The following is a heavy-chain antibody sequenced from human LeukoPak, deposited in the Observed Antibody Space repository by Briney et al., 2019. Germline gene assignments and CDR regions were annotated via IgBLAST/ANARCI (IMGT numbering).Heavy chain of an antibody. J-gene: IGHJ5*02. V-gene: IGHV4-34*01. CDR3: ARDGFSHYGSARGWFDP. D-gene: IGHD3-10*01. CDR1: GGSFSGYY. Sequence: PSETLSLTRAVYGGSFSGYYWSWIRQPPGKGLEWIGEINHSGSTNYNPSLKSRVTISVDTSKNQFSLKLSSVTAADTAVYYCARDGFSHYGSARGWFDPWGQGTLVTVSS. CDR2: INHSGST.